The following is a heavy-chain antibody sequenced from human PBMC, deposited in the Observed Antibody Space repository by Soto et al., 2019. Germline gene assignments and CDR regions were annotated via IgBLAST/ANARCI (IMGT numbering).Heavy chain of an antibody. CDR3: AIWSGHIVVVTAIPFDAFDI. V-gene: IGHV1-69*06. Sequence: QVQLVQSGAEVKKPGSSVKVSCKASGGTFSSYAISWVRQAPGQGLEWMGGIIPIFGTANYAQKFQGRVTITADKSTSTAYMELSSLRSEDTAVYYCAIWSGHIVVVTAIPFDAFDIWGQGTMVTVSS. D-gene: IGHD2-21*02. CDR1: GGTFSSYA. CDR2: IIPIFGTA. J-gene: IGHJ3*02.